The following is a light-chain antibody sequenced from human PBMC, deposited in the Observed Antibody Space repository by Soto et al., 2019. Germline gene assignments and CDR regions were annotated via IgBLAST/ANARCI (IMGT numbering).Light chain of an antibody. CDR3: KQSYSTLLLT. CDR2: GTS. CDR1: QAINTY. J-gene: IGKJ5*01. Sequence: DIQMTQSPSFLSASVGDRVTISCRASQAINTYLNWYQQKPGKAPKLLIYGTSDLQNGVPSRFSVGGYRTKFTLTISSMQTEDFATYCRKQSYSTLLLTFGPGTRLEV. V-gene: IGKV1-39*01.